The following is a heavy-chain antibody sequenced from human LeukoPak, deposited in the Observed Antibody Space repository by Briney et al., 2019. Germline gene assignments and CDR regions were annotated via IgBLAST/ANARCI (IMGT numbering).Heavy chain of an antibody. CDR1: EFTFSSYA. V-gene: IGHV3-23*01. J-gene: IGHJ6*02. D-gene: IGHD1-7*01. Sequence: GGSLRLSCAASEFTFSSYAMSWVRQAPGKGLEWVSVISGSGGGTYYADSVKGRFTISRDNSKNTLYLQMNSLRAEDTAVYYCARDLQTTSSGMDVWGQGTTVTVSS. CDR2: ISGSGGGT. CDR3: ARDLQTTSSGMDV.